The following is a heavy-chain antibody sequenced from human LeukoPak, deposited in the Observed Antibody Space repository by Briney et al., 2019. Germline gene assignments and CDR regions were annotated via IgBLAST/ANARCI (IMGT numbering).Heavy chain of an antibody. Sequence: PSETLSLTCTVSSGSISTSNYYWGWVRQPPGKALEWIGNIFYSGSTYYSPSLKSRVTISLDTSRNQFSLKLNSVTAADTAVYYCARLLGDLLYFDYWGQGTLVTVSS. CDR1: SGSISTSNYY. D-gene: IGHD4-17*01. J-gene: IGHJ4*02. CDR3: ARLLGDLLYFDY. V-gene: IGHV4-39*01. CDR2: IFYSGST.